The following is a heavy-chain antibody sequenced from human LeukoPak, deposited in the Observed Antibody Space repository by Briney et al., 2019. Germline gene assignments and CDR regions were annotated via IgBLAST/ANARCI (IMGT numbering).Heavy chain of an antibody. J-gene: IGHJ5*02. CDR2: INSDGSIT. CDR1: GFTFSSYS. D-gene: IGHD6-13*01. Sequence: GGSLRLSCAGSGFTFSSYSFNWVRQAPGKGLVWVSHINSDGSITDYADSVKGRFTISRDNAKNTLYLQMNSLRVEDTAVYYCVREDTGYRLDPWGQGTLVTVSS. V-gene: IGHV3-74*01. CDR3: VREDTGYRLDP.